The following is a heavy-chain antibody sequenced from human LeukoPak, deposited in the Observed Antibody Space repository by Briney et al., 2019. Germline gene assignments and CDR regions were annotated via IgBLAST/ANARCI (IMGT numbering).Heavy chain of an antibody. CDR2: IKQDGSEK. V-gene: IGHV3-7*01. CDR1: GFTFSSYW. D-gene: IGHD1-26*01. J-gene: IGHJ4*02. Sequence: GGSLRLSCAASGFTFSSYWMSWVRQAPGKGLEWVANIKQDGSEKYYVDSVKGRFTISRDNSKNTLYLQMNSLRAEDTAVYYCAKDTGALGYFDYWGQGTLVTVSS. CDR3: AKDTGALGYFDY.